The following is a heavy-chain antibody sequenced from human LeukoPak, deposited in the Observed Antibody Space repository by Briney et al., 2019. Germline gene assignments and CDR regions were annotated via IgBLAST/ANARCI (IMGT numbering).Heavy chain of an antibody. V-gene: IGHV4-34*01. CDR2: INHSGST. Sequence: SETLSPTCAVYGGSFSSYYWGWIRQPPGKGLEWIGEINHSGSTNYNPSLKSRVTISVDTSKNQFSLKLSSVTAADTAVYYCARGSVGATPPYFDYWGQGTLVTVSS. CDR1: GGSFSSYY. J-gene: IGHJ4*02. CDR3: ARGSVGATPPYFDY. D-gene: IGHD1-26*01.